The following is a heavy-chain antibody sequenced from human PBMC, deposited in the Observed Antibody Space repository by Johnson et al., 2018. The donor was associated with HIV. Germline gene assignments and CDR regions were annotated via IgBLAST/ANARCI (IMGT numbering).Heavy chain of an antibody. Sequence: QVQLVESGGGVVQPGGSLRLSCAASGFTFSTYGIHWVRQAPGKGLEWVAVISYDGSNKYYADSVKGRFTISRDNSKNTLYLQMNSLRAEDTAVYYCARGGQLVAFDIWGQGTMVTVSS. CDR3: ARGGQLVAFDI. V-gene: IGHV3-30*19. J-gene: IGHJ3*02. CDR2: ISYDGSNK. CDR1: GFTFSTYG. D-gene: IGHD6-6*01.